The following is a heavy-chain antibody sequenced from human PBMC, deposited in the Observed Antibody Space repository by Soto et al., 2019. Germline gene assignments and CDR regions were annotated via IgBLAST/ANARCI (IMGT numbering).Heavy chain of an antibody. CDR3: ERRQGVLMVYAVSPWLDP. J-gene: IGHJ5*02. Sequence: SATLSLTCAAYGLSFSGYYWSWIRQPPGKGLEWIGEINHSGSTNYNPSLKSRVTISVDTSKNQFSLRLSSVTAADTAVYYCERRQGVLMVYAVSPWLDPWGQGTLVALSS. CDR1: GLSFSGYY. V-gene: IGHV4-34*01. CDR2: INHSGST. D-gene: IGHD2-8*01.